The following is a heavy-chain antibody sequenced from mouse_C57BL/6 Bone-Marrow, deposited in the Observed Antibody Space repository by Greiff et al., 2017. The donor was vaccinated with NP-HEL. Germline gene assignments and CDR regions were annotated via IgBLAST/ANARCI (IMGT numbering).Heavy chain of an antibody. CDR3: ARMEDSSGYCWFAY. J-gene: IGHJ3*01. CDR1: GVSLSTFGMG. V-gene: IGHV8-8*01. Sequence: ESGPGILQPSQTLSLTCSFSGVSLSTFGMGVGWIRQPSGKGLEWLAHIWWDDDKYYNPALKSRLTISKDTSKNQVFLKIANVDTADTATYYCARMEDSSGYCWFAYWGQGTLVTVSA. CDR2: IWWDDDK. D-gene: IGHD3-2*02.